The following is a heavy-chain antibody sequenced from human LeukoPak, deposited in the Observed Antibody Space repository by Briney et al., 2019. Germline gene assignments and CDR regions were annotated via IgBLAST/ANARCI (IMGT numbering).Heavy chain of an antibody. Sequence: PGGSLRLSCAASGFTFSSYSMNWVRQAPGKGLEWVSSISSSSSYIYYADSVKGRFTISRDNAKNSLYLQMDSLRAEDTAVYYCARAKAADFDYWGQGTLVTVSS. CDR3: ARAKAADFDY. V-gene: IGHV3-21*01. CDR2: ISSSSSYI. D-gene: IGHD6-13*01. J-gene: IGHJ4*02. CDR1: GFTFSSYS.